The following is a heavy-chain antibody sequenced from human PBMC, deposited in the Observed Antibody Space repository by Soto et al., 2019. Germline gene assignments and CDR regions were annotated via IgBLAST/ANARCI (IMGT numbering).Heavy chain of an antibody. Sequence: QVQLVESGGGVVQPGKSLRLSCAGSGFTFKNYNMHWVRQAPGKGLEWVALIWYDGSDKFYGDSVKGRFTISRDNSNNTLYLLMNSLRDEDTGVYFCARPNYRYSGIFPFDSWGQGTLVTVSS. V-gene: IGHV3-33*01. CDR1: GFTFKNYN. D-gene: IGHD5-12*01. CDR2: IWYDGSDK. J-gene: IGHJ4*02. CDR3: ARPNYRYSGIFPFDS.